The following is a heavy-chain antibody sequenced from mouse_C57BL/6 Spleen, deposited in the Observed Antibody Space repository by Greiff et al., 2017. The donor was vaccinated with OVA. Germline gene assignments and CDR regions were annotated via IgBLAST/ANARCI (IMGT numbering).Heavy chain of an antibody. CDR1: GYTFTSYW. Sequence: QVQLKQPGAELVKPGASVKLSCKASGYTFTSYWMHWVKQRPGRGLEWIGRIDPNSGGTKYNEKFKSKATLTVDKPSSTAYMQLSSLTSEDSAVYYCARWGDYDGIAYWGQGTLVTVSA. CDR3: ARWGDYDGIAY. J-gene: IGHJ3*01. V-gene: IGHV1-72*01. CDR2: IDPNSGGT. D-gene: IGHD2-4*01.